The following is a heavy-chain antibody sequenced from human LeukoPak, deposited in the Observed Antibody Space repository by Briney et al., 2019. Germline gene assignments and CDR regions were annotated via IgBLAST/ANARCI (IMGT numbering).Heavy chain of an antibody. D-gene: IGHD2-2*01. Sequence: SVKVSCKASGGTFSSYAISWVRQAPGQGLEWMGRIIPILGIANYAQKFQGRVTITADKSTSTAYMELSSLRSEDTAVYYCARKVGGLGNWFDLWGQGTLVTVSS. CDR2: IIPILGIA. J-gene: IGHJ5*02. V-gene: IGHV1-69*04. CDR1: GGTFSSYA. CDR3: ARKVGGLGNWFDL.